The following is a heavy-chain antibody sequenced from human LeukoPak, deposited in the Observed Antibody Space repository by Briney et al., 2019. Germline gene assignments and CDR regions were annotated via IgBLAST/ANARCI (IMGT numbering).Heavy chain of an antibody. CDR3: ARDGGNYLQPTDY. V-gene: IGHV3-23*01. CDR2: ITGSGDST. J-gene: IGHJ4*02. D-gene: IGHD1-26*01. Sequence: PGGSLRLSCAASGFTFTTYAMSWVRQAPGKGLEWVSSITGSGDSTYYADSVKGRFTISRDNSKNTLYLQMNSLRAEDTAVYHCARDGGNYLQPTDYWGQGTLVTVSS. CDR1: GFTFTTYA.